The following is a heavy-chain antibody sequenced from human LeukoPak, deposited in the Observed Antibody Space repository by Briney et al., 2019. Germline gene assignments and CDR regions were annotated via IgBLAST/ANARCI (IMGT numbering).Heavy chain of an antibody. V-gene: IGHV4-4*02. J-gene: IGHJ6*02. CDR3: AKDFYSGWPTYYYYYYGMDV. Sequence: SGTLSLTCGVSVGSISSGNWWSWVRQSPGKGLEWIGEIHHNGTRNYNPSLKSRVTISADTFKNHFSLILTSLTAADTAVYYCAKDFYSGWPTYYYYYYGMDVWGQGTTVTVSS. CDR2: IHHNGTR. D-gene: IGHD6-19*01. CDR1: VGSISSGNW.